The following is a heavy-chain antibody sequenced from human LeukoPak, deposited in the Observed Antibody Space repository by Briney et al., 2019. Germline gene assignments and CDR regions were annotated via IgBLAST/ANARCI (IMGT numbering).Heavy chain of an antibody. D-gene: IGHD1-26*01. Sequence: GGSPRLSCAASGFTFSSYDMSWVRQVPGKGLEWVTGISANGLSAYYADSVKGRFTISRDNSKTTVYVQMNSLKAEDTALYYCAREQTNLGFDFWGQGTLVPVSS. CDR1: GFTFSSYD. CDR3: AREQTNLGFDF. J-gene: IGHJ4*02. CDR2: ISANGLSA. V-gene: IGHV3-23*01.